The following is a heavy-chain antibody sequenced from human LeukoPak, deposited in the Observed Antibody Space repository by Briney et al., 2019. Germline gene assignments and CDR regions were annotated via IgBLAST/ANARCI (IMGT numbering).Heavy chain of an antibody. Sequence: GGSLRLSCAASGFTFSHAWMSWVRQAPGKGLEWVSAISGSGGSTYYADSVKGRFTISRDNSKNTLYLQMNSLRAEDTAVYYCAKAYSSSWGGFYFDYWGQGTLVTVSS. CDR2: ISGSGGST. CDR3: AKAYSSSWGGFYFDY. CDR1: GFTFSHAW. J-gene: IGHJ4*02. D-gene: IGHD6-13*01. V-gene: IGHV3-23*01.